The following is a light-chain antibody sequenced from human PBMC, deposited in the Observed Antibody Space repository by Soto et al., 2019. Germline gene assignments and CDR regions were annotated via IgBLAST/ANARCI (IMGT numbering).Light chain of an antibody. V-gene: IGLV2-14*01. CDR3: SSFTSAYTFV. Sequence: QSALTQPASVSGSAGQSIAISCTGTSSDVGGYNYVSWYQQHPGKAPKLLLSEVSKRPSGVSDRFSGSKSCNTASLTISGLQTQDEADYYCSSFTSAYTFVFGTGTKVTVL. CDR2: EVS. CDR1: SSDVGGYNY. J-gene: IGLJ1*01.